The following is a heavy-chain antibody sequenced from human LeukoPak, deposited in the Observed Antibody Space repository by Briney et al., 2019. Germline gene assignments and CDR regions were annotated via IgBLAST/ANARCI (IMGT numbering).Heavy chain of an antibody. D-gene: IGHD3-3*01. Sequence: SETLSLTRTVSGGSISSYYWSWIRQPPGKGLEWIGHIYYSGSTNYNPSLHCGVTISVDSSKNQFSLKLSSVTAADTAVYYWARDAYDLWSGGTIDYWGQGTRVTVSS. J-gene: IGHJ4*02. CDR3: ARDAYDLWSGGTIDY. CDR2: IYYSGST. CDR1: GGSISSYY. V-gene: IGHV4-59*01.